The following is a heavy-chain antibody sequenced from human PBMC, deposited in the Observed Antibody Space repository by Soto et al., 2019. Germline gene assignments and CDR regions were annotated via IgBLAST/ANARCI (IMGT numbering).Heavy chain of an antibody. V-gene: IGHV4-39*01. D-gene: IGHD3-22*01. CDR3: ARQASGYYDGWFDP. Sequence: SETLSLTCTVSGGSILDSTYYWAWIRQSPGKGLEWIGTIFYSGGTFYTPSLKSRGTMSVDTSNHQFSLKRSSVTAADTALYYCARQASGYYDGWFDPWGQGTLVTVS. CDR1: GGSILDSTYY. CDR2: IFYSGGT. J-gene: IGHJ5*02.